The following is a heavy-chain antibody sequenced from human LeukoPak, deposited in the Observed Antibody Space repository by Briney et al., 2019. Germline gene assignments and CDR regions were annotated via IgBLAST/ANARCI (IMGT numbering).Heavy chain of an antibody. CDR3: ARFKRAGGWSYFDY. CDR1: GGSISTYY. V-gene: IGHV4-59*01. Sequence: SETLSLACTVSGGSISTYYWSWLRKPPGKGLEWIGHIYNSGSTSYSPSLKSRVTISVDTSKNQFSLKLSSVTAADTAVYYCARFKRAGGWSYFDYWGQGTLVTVSS. D-gene: IGHD6-19*01. J-gene: IGHJ4*02. CDR2: IYNSGST.